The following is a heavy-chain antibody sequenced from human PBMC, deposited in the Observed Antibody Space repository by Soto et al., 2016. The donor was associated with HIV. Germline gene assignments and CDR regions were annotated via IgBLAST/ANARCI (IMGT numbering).Heavy chain of an antibody. CDR2: ISYDGSNK. CDR3: ARDDYGDYTYDY. J-gene: IGHJ4*02. V-gene: IGHV3-30*04. D-gene: IGHD4-17*01. CDR1: GFTFSSYA. Sequence: VQLVESGGGVVQPGRSLRLSCAASGFTFSSYAMHWVRQAPGKGLEWVAVISYDGSNKYYADSVKGRFTISRDKSKNTLYLQMNSLRAEDTAVYYCARDDYGDYTYDYWSQGTLVHRLL.